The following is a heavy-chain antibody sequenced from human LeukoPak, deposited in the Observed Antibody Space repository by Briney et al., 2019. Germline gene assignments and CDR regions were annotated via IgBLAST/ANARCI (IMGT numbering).Heavy chain of an antibody. CDR2: IRYDGSNK. Sequence: GGSLRLSCAASGFTFSSYGMHWVRQAPGKGLEWVAFIRYDGSNKYYADSVKGRFTISRDNSKNTLYLQMNSLRAEDTAVYYCAKGKVTIFGVVIIRHNWFDPWGQGTLVTVSS. V-gene: IGHV3-30*02. D-gene: IGHD3-3*01. J-gene: IGHJ5*02. CDR1: GFTFSSYG. CDR3: AKGKVTIFGVVIIRHNWFDP.